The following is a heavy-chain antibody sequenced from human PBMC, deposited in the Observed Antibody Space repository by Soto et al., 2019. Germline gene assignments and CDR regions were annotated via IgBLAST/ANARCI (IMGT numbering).Heavy chain of an antibody. J-gene: IGHJ6*02. D-gene: IGHD6-19*01. CDR2: IYHSGST. Sequence: SETLSLTCAVSGGSISSSNWWSWVRQPPGKGLEWIGEIYHSGSTNYNPSLKSRVTISVDKSKNQFSLKLSSVTAADTAVYYCARDLRIAVAGTIYYYYYGLDVWGQGTSVTVSS. CDR3: ARDLRIAVAGTIYYYYYGLDV. V-gene: IGHV4-4*02. CDR1: GGSISSSNW.